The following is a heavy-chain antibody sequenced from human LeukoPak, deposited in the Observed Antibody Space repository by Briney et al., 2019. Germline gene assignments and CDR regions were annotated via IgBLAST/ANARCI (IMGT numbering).Heavy chain of an antibody. CDR2: IIPIFGTA. Sequence: ASVKVSCKASGGTFSSYAISWVRQAPGQGLEWMGGIIPIFGTANYAQKFQGRVTITADKSTSTAYMELSSLRSEDTAVYYCARRMGIEYAFDIWGQGTMVTVSS. CDR1: GGTFSSYA. J-gene: IGHJ3*02. D-gene: IGHD2-2*03. V-gene: IGHV1-69*06. CDR3: ARRMGIEYAFDI.